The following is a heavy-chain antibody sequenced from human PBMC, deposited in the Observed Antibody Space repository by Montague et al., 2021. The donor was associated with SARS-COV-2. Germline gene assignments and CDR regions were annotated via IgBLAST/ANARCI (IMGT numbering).Heavy chain of an antibody. CDR1: GGSTTESS. V-gene: IGHV4-34*01. J-gene: IGHJ5*01. CDR3: ARVNKGYYQYPGGLSWFDP. D-gene: IGHD3-10*01. Sequence: SETLSLTCAVYGGSTTESSWTWIRQVPGKGLEWLGEVDPRGGATHRPSLRDRLTVSVDRPKNQVSLSLTSVNAADTAVYFCARVNKGYYQYPGGLSWFDPWGQGTLVIVST. CDR2: VDPRGGA.